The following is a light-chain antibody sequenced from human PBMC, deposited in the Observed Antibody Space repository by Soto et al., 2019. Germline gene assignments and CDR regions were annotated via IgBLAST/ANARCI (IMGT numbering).Light chain of an antibody. Sequence: QSALTQPASVSASPGQSITISCTGSSSDVGGYNYVSWYQQHPGKAPKLMIYDVSNRPSGVSNRFSGSKSGNTASLTISGLQAEDEADYYCSSYTSTTTLGVFGGGTKLTVL. CDR1: SSDVGGYNY. J-gene: IGLJ2*01. V-gene: IGLV2-14*01. CDR2: DVS. CDR3: SSYTSTTTLGV.